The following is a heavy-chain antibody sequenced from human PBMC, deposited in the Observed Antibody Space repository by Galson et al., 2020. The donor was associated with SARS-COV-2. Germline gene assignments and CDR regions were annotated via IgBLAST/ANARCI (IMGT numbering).Heavy chain of an antibody. CDR1: GYTFTSYG. D-gene: IGHD6-6*01. CDR3: ARDSERLSPDSGSSGYHYYGMDV. Sequence: ASVKVSCPASGYTFTSYGISWVRQAPGQGLEWMGWISGYNGYTKYAQKLQGRVTMTTDTSTTTAYMELRSLRSDDTAVYYCARDSERLSPDSGSSGYHYYGMDVWGQGTTVTVSS. V-gene: IGHV1-18*01. J-gene: IGHJ6*02. CDR2: ISGYNGYT.